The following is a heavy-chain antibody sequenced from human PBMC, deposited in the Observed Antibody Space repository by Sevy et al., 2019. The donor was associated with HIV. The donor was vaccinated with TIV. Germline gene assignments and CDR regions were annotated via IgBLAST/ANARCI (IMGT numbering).Heavy chain of an antibody. V-gene: IGHV3-23*01. J-gene: IGHJ6*02. CDR2: IRGSGGST. CDR3: HGDYDSSQLASYYYYGMDV. Sequence: GGSLRLSCAASGFMFSSYAMSWVRQAPGKGLEWVSTIRGSGGSTYYADSVKGGFTISRDNSKNTLYLQMNSLRAEDTAVYYCHGDYDSSQLASYYYYGMDVWGQGTTVTVSS. D-gene: IGHD3-22*01. CDR1: GFMFSSYA.